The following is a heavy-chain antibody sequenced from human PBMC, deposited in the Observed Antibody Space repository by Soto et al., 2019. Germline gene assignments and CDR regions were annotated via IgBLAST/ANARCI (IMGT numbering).Heavy chain of an antibody. Sequence: EVQLLESGGGLVQPGGSLRLSCAASGFPFSSFAMSWVRQAPGKGLEWVSSVTGMGGSTYYADSVKGRFTISRDNSQNTLYLQMSSLRAEDMAVYYCAKHNGATYYYYMDVWGKGTTVTDSS. CDR1: GFPFSSFA. D-gene: IGHD2-8*01. CDR3: AKHNGATYYYYMDV. V-gene: IGHV3-23*01. CDR2: VTGMGGST. J-gene: IGHJ6*03.